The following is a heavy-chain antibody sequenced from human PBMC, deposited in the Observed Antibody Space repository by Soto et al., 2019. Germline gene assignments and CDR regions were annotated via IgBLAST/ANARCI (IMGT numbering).Heavy chain of an antibody. D-gene: IGHD6-6*01. CDR3: ARHSTAARRLYYYYYGMDV. Sequence: GESLKISCKGSGYSFTSYWMSWVRQMPGKGLGWMGIIYPGDSDTRYSPSLQGQVTISADKSISTAYLQWSSLKASDTAMYYCARHSTAARRLYYYYYGMDVWGQGTTVTVSS. V-gene: IGHV5-51*01. J-gene: IGHJ6*02. CDR2: IYPGDSDT. CDR1: GYSFTSYW.